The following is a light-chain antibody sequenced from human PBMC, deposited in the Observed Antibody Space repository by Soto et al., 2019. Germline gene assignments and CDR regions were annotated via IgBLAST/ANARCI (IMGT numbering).Light chain of an antibody. CDR2: LAS. V-gene: IGKV1-12*01. Sequence: DIQLTQSPSSVSASVGDRVTITCRANQFIKSHLVWYQQKPGKAPDLLIYLASTLHSGVPSRFSGSGFGTDFNLTINSLQLEDGGTYFCLHFASFPISFGPGTRLE. CDR1: QFIKSH. J-gene: IGKJ5*01. CDR3: LHFASFPIS.